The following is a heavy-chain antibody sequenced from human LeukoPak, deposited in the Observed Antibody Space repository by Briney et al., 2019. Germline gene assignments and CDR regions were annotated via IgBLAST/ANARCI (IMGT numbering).Heavy chain of an antibody. J-gene: IGHJ5*02. Sequence: GGSLRLSCAASGFTFSSYGMSWVRQAPGKGLEWVSAISGSGGSTYYADSVKGRFTISRDNAKNSLYLQMNSLRAEDTAVYYCARDRGWLQYLSSWFDPWGQGTLVTVSS. CDR2: ISGSGGST. V-gene: IGHV3-23*01. CDR1: GFTFSSYG. D-gene: IGHD5-24*01. CDR3: ARDRGWLQYLSSWFDP.